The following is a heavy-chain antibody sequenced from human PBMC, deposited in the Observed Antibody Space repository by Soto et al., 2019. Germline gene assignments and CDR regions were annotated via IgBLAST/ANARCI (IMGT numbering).Heavy chain of an antibody. CDR1: GGTFSSYT. D-gene: IGHD5-12*01. J-gene: IGHJ4*02. V-gene: IGHV1-69*02. CDR3: AIRGYSRYDEDTAMPNVY. Sequence: QVQLVQSGAEVKKPGSSVKVSCKASGGTFSSYTISWVRQAPGQGLEWMGRIIPILGIANYAQKFQGRVTITADKSTSTAYMELSSLRSDDTAVYYCAIRGYSRYDEDTAMPNVYWGQGTLVTVSS. CDR2: IIPILGIA.